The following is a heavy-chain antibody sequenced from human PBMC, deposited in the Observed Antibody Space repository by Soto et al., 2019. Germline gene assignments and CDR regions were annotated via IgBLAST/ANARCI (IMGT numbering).Heavy chain of an antibody. Sequence: PXETLSLPCAVPGDSISTGFPWGWIRQPPGKGLEWIGSIYHSGSTYYNLSLKSRVTISADTSKNQIPLKLISVTAADTALYYCARDWGTGFYHFDYWGQGTLVTVSS. CDR2: IYHSGST. CDR1: GDSISTGFP. D-gene: IGHD6-19*01. J-gene: IGHJ4*02. CDR3: ARDWGTGFYHFDY. V-gene: IGHV4-38-2*02.